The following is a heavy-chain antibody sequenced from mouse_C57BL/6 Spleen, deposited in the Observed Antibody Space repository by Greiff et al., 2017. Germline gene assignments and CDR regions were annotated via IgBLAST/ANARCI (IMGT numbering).Heavy chain of an antibody. V-gene: IGHV1-69*01. Sequence: VQLKQPGAELVMPGASVKLSCKASGYTFTSYWMHWVKQRPGQGLEWIGEIDPSDSYTNYNQKFKGKSTLTVDKSSSTAYMQLSSLTSEDSAVYYCARRNYGSSQAWFAYWGQGTLVTVSA. CDR3: ARRNYGSSQAWFAY. D-gene: IGHD1-1*01. CDR1: GYTFTSYW. CDR2: IDPSDSYT. J-gene: IGHJ3*01.